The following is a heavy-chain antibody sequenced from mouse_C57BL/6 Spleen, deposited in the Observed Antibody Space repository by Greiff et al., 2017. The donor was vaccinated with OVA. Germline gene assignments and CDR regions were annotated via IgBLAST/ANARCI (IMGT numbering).Heavy chain of an antibody. CDR3: AGSYGILLYPWYCDV. V-gene: IGHV1-7*01. CDR1: GYTFTSYW. J-gene: IGHJ1*03. CDR2: INPSSGYT. D-gene: IGHD2-12*01. Sequence: QVQLQQSGAELAKPGASVKLSCKASGYTFTSYWMHWVKQRPGQGLEWIGYINPSSGYTKYNQKFKDKATLTADNYSSTAYMQLSSLTYEDSAVYYCAGSYGILLYPWYCDVWGTGTTVTVSS.